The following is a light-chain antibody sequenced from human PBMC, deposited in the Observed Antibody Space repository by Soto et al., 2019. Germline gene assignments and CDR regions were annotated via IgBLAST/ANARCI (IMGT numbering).Light chain of an antibody. J-gene: IGLJ1*01. CDR1: SSDVGGYNY. CDR2: EVT. CDR3: TSYAGSNNFFCGREAGSNNFV. Sequence: QSVLTQPPSASGSPGQSVTISCTGTSSDVGGYNYVSWYQQHPGKAPKLIIYEVTERPSGVPDRFSGSKSGNTASLTVSRLQAEDEADYFGTSYAGSNNFFCGREAGSNNFVFGTGTKLTVL. V-gene: IGLV2-8*01.